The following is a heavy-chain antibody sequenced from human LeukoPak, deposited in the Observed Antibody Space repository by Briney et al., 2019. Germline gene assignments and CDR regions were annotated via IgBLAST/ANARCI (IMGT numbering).Heavy chain of an antibody. V-gene: IGHV3-30*02. Sequence: GGSLRLSCAASGFAVSSNYMSWVRQAPGKGLEWVAFIRYDGSNKYYADSVKGRFTISRDNSKNTLYLQMNSLRAEDTAVYYCAKARGYYFDYWGQGTLVTVSS. CDR3: AKARGYYFDY. CDR2: IRYDGSNK. D-gene: IGHD1-26*01. CDR1: GFAVSSNY. J-gene: IGHJ4*02.